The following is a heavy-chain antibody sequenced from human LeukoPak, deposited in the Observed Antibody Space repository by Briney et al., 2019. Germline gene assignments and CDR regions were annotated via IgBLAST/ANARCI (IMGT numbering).Heavy chain of an antibody. CDR2: IKQDGSEK. D-gene: IGHD3-9*01. J-gene: IGHJ4*02. CDR1: GFTFSSYW. CDR3: AREGYYDILTGYNY. Sequence: GGSLRLSCAASGFTFSSYWMSWVRQAPGKGLEWVANIKQDGSEKYYVDSVKGRFTISRENAKNSLYLQMNSLRAEDTAVYYCAREGYYDILTGYNYWGQGTLVTVSS. V-gene: IGHV3-7*01.